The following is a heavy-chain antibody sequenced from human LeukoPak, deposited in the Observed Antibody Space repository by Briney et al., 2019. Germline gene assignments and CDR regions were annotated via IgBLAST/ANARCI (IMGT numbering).Heavy chain of an antibody. CDR3: ARDYCSSTSCYPREIYYYYYYMGV. D-gene: IGHD2-2*01. J-gene: IGHJ6*03. CDR2: IYYSGST. CDR1: GGSISSYY. Sequence: SETLSLTCTVSGGSISSYYWSWIRQPPGKGLEWIGYIYYSGSTNYNPSLKSRVTISVDTSKNQFSLKLSSVTAADTAVYYCARDYCSSTSCYPREIYYYYYYMGVWGKGTTVTISS. V-gene: IGHV4-59*01.